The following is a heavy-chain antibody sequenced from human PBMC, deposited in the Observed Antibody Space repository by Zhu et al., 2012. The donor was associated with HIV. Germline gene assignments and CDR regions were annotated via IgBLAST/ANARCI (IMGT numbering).Heavy chain of an antibody. J-gene: IGHJ6*02. Sequence: QVQLQESGPGLVKPSETLSLTCTVSGGSISSYYWSWIRQPPGKGLEWIGYIYTSGSTNYNPSLKSRVTISVDTSKNQFSLKLSSVTAADTAVYYCARGDGGNRYYYYYGMDVWGQGTTVTVSS. V-gene: IGHV4-4*09. CDR2: IYTSGST. CDR1: GGSISSYY. CDR3: ARGDGGNRYYYYYGMDV. D-gene: IGHD4-23*01.